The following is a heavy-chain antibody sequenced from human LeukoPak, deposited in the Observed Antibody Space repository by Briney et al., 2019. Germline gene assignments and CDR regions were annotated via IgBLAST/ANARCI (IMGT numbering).Heavy chain of an antibody. CDR1: GFTFSSYG. CDR2: ISYDGSNK. D-gene: IGHD2-2*01. CDR3: ARAEVVVPAASHDAFDI. V-gene: IGHV3-30*03. Sequence: PGGSLRLSCAASGFTFSSYGMHWVRQAPGKGLEWVALISYDGSNKYYADSVKGRFTISRDNSKDTLYLQMNSLRAEDTAVYYCARAEVVVPAASHDAFDIWGQGTMVTVSS. J-gene: IGHJ3*02.